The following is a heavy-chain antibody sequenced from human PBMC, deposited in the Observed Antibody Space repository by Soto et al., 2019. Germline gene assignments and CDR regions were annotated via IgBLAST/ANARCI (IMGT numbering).Heavy chain of an antibody. CDR2: TYYRSKWYN. Sequence: SHTLSLPSAISGYSVSSNSVAWNWIRQSPSRGLEWLGRTYYRSKWYNAYSVSVKSRITINPDTSKNQFSLQLKSVTPEDTAVYYCVRDTGSGSGWYGIWGQGTQVTVSS. CDR1: GYSVSSNSVA. V-gene: IGHV6-1*01. CDR3: VRDTGSGSGWYGI. D-gene: IGHD6-19*01. J-gene: IGHJ4*02.